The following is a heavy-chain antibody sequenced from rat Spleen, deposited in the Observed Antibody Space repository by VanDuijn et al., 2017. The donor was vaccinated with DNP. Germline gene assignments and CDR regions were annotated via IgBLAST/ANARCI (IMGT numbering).Heavy chain of an antibody. V-gene: IGHV3-1*01. CDR2: INHSGST. D-gene: IGHD1-12*03. CDR3: ARGNDGFYPNWYFDF. J-gene: IGHJ1*01. Sequence: EVQLQESGPGLVKPSQSLSLTCSVTGYSITSNYWGWIRKFPGAKMEWIGNINHSGSTGYNPSLKSRISITRDTSKNQFFLHLSSVTTEDTATYFCARGNDGFYPNWYFDFWGPGTMVTVSS. CDR1: GYSITSNY.